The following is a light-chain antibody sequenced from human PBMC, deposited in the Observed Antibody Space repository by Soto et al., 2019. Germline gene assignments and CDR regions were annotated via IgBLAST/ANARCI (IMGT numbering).Light chain of an antibody. J-gene: IGLJ2*01. CDR1: KVGDKY. Sequence: SYELTQPPSVSVSPGQTASITCSGDKVGDKYACWYQQKPGQSPVLVIYQDSKRPSGIPERFSGSNSGNTATLTISGTQAMDEADYYCQAWDSSTVVFGGGTKVTVL. CDR2: QDS. V-gene: IGLV3-1*01. CDR3: QAWDSSTVV.